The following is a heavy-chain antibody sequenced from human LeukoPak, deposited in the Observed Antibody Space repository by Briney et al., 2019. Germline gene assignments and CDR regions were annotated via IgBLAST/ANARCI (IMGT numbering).Heavy chain of an antibody. J-gene: IGHJ5*02. Sequence: PSQTLSLTCTVSGASISSGNYYWSWIRQPAGTGLEWIVRVHTSVGTNYNPSFKSRVTISLDTSKNQFSLRLTSVTAADTAMYYCARGVSLVRGMWFDPWGQGALVTVSS. CDR1: GASISSGNYY. V-gene: IGHV4-61*02. CDR3: ARGVSLVRGMWFDP. D-gene: IGHD3-10*01. CDR2: VHTSVGT.